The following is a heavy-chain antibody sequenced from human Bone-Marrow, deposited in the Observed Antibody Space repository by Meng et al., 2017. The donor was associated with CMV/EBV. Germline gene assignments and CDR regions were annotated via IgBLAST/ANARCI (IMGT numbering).Heavy chain of an antibody. CDR3: AKRNYDSSGRS. J-gene: IGHJ5*02. CDR2: ITKDGINT. Sequence: GESLKISCAASGFSFSSYTMNWVRQAPGKGLEWVSAITKDGINTYYADSVKGRFTISRDNSKNTLYLRMNSLRAEDTAINYCAKRNYDSSGRSWGQGTPVTVSS. CDR1: GFSFSSYT. V-gene: IGHV3-23*01. D-gene: IGHD3-22*01.